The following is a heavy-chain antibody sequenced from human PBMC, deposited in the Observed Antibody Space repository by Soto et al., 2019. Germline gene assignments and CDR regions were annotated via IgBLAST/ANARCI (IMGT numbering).Heavy chain of an antibody. D-gene: IGHD3-3*01. V-gene: IGHV4-39*01. J-gene: IGHJ4*01. CDR2: IYYSGST. CDR1: GGSISSSSYY. Sequence: PSETLSLTCTVSGGSISSSSYYWGWIRQPPGKGLEWIGSIYYSGSTYYNPSLKSRVTISVDTSKNQFSLKLSSVTAADTAVYYCSRPYYDFWSGYRSHFDYWGHGTLVTVSS. CDR3: SRPYYDFWSGYRSHFDY.